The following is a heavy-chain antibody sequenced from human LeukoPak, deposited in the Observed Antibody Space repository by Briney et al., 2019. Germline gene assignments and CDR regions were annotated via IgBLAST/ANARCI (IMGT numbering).Heavy chain of an antibody. V-gene: IGHV3-21*01. D-gene: IGHD3-22*01. Sequence: GGSLRLSCAASGFTFSSYSMNWVRQAPGKGLEWVSSISSSSSYIYYADSVKGRFTIFRDNAKNSLYLQMNSLRAEDTAVYYCASPSSGYRFYWGQGTLVTVSS. J-gene: IGHJ4*02. CDR3: ASPSSGYRFY. CDR2: ISSSSSYI. CDR1: GFTFSSYS.